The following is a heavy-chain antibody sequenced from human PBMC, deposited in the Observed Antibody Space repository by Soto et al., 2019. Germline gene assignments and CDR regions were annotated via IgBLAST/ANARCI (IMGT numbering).Heavy chain of an antibody. CDR3: ARDTLYDFWSGNFDY. CDR1: GYTFTGYY. J-gene: IGHJ4*02. CDR2: INPNSGGT. V-gene: IGHV1-2*02. D-gene: IGHD3-3*01. Sequence: ASVKVSCKASGYTFTGYYMHWVRQAPGQGLEWMGWINPNSGGTNYAQKFQGRVTMTRDTSISTAYMGLSRLRSDDTAVYYCARDTLYDFWSGNFDYWGQGTLVTVSS.